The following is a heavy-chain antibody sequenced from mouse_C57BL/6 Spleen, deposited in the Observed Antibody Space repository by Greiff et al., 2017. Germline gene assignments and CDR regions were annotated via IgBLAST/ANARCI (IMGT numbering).Heavy chain of an antibody. CDR2: IYPGSGST. CDR1: GYTFTSYW. CDR3: ARGDYGSSFAY. J-gene: IGHJ3*01. Sequence: QVQLQQPGAELVKPGASVKMSCKASGYTFTSYWITWVKQRPGQGLEWIGDIYPGSGSTNYNGKFKGKATLTADKSASTAYMQLSSLTSEDSAVYFCARGDYGSSFAYWGQGTLVTVSA. D-gene: IGHD1-1*01. V-gene: IGHV1-55*01.